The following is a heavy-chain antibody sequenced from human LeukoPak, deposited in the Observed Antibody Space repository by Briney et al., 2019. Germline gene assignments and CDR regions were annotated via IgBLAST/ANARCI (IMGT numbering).Heavy chain of an antibody. CDR2: IYYSGST. CDR3: ARDRGIVLNYYYYGMDV. J-gene: IGHJ6*02. CDR1: GGSISSYY. D-gene: IGHD2-8*01. V-gene: IGHV4-59*01. Sequence: PSETLSLTCTVSGGSISSYYWSWIRQPPGKGLEWIGYIYYSGSTNYNPSLKSRVTISVDTSKNQFSLKLSSVTAADTAVYYCARDRGIVLNYYYYGMDVWGQGTTVTVSS.